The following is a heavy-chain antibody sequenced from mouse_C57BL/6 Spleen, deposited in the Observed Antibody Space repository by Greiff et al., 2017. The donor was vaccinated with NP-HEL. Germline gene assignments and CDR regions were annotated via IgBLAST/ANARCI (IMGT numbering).Heavy chain of an antibody. CDR1: GYTFTSYW. D-gene: IGHD1-1*01. V-gene: IGHV1-7*01. J-gene: IGHJ3*01. Sequence: QVHVKQSGAELAKPGASVKLSCKASGYTFTSYWMHWVKQRPGQGLEWIGYINPSSGYTKYNQKFKDKATLTADKSSSTAYMQLSSLTYEDSAVYYCARSYYGSSSWFAYWGQGTLVTVSA. CDR2: INPSSGYT. CDR3: ARSYYGSSSWFAY.